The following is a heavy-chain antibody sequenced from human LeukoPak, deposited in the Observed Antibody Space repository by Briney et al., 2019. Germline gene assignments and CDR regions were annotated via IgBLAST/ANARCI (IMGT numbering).Heavy chain of an antibody. CDR1: GFNFGSYW. CDR3: AREGVNYDYVWGSYRSYYFDY. D-gene: IGHD3-16*02. J-gene: IGHJ4*02. Sequence: GGSLRLSCVASGFNFGSYWMGWVRQAPGRGLEWVAQIKEDGSKKEYVESVKGRFTISRDNAKNSLFLQMISLRDDDTAVYYCAREGVNYDYVWGSYRSYYFDYWGQGTLVTVSS. V-gene: IGHV3-7*01. CDR2: IKEDGSKK.